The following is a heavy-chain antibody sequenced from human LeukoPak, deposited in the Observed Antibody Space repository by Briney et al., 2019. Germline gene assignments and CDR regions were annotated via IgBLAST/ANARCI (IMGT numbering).Heavy chain of an antibody. CDR2: VSQSGNT. J-gene: IGHJ2*01. CDR3: ARHLYYSASAFWYIDL. Sequence: SETLSLTCTPSGDSITSSDHYWVWIRQSPGKGLEWIGSVSQSGNTYYKSSLKSRVTVSLDTSKNEFSLILTSVTAADTAEYYCARHLYYSASAFWYIDLWGRGTLVIVSP. CDR1: GDSITSSDHY. V-gene: IGHV4-39*01. D-gene: IGHD3-10*01.